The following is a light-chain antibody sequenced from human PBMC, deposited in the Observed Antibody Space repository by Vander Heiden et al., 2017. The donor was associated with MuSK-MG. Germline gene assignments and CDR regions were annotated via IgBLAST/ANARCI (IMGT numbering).Light chain of an antibody. J-gene: IGKJ4*01. Sequence: EIVLTQSPATLSLSPGERATLSCRASQSVSSYLAWYQQKPGQAPRLLIYDASNRATGIPDRFSGSGYGTDFTLTISSLEPEEFAVYYCQQRSNGHQSALSFGGGTKVEIK. V-gene: IGKV3-11*01. CDR2: DAS. CDR3: QQRSNGHQSALS. CDR1: QSVSSY.